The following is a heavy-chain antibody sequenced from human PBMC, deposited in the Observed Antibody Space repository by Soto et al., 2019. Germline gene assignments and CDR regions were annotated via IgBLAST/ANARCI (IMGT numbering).Heavy chain of an antibody. CDR2: IIPIFGTA. V-gene: IGHV1-69*13. CDR1: GGTFSSYA. Sequence: AVKVSCKASGGTFSSYAIRWVRQAPGQGLEWMGGIIPIFGTANYAQKFQGRVTITADESTSTAYMELSSLRSEDTAVYYCARVPSGYCSGGSCYWDNWFDPWGQGTLVTVSS. J-gene: IGHJ5*02. D-gene: IGHD2-15*01. CDR3: ARVPSGYCSGGSCYWDNWFDP.